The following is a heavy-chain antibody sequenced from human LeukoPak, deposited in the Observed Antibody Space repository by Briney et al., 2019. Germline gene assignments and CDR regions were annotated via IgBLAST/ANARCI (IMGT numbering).Heavy chain of an antibody. J-gene: IGHJ4*02. Sequence: GGSLRLSCAASGFTFSSYGMHWVRQAPGKGLEWVAFIRYDGSNKYYADSVKGRFTISRDYSKNTLYLQMNSLRAEDTAVYYCAKAVRQQLVGSDYWGQGTLVTVSS. CDR1: GFTFSSYG. D-gene: IGHD6-6*01. V-gene: IGHV3-30*02. CDR2: IRYDGSNK. CDR3: AKAVRQQLVGSDY.